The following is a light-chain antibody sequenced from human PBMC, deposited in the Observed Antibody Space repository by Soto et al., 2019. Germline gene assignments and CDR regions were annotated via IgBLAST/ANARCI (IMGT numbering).Light chain of an antibody. CDR2: DVS. CDR1: SSDIGGYNY. Sequence: QSALTPPASVSGAPGQAXTISCVCTSSDIGGYNYVSWYQQHPGKVPKVIIFDVSNRPSGVSYRFSGTKSGNTASLTVSGLQAEDEAHYYCCSYTRSGTLIFGPGTKVTVL. V-gene: IGLV2-14*01. CDR3: CSYTRSGTLI. J-gene: IGLJ1*01.